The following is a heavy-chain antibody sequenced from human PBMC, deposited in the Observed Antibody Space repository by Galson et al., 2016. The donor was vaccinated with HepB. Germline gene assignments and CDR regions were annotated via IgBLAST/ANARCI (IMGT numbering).Heavy chain of an antibody. V-gene: IGHV3-33*06. CDR1: GFTFSSHA. D-gene: IGHD3-10*01. CDR2: MRYDGSNK. CDR3: AKDALRGSGCYAVVEC. J-gene: IGHJ4*02. Sequence: SLRLSCAASGFTFSSHAMHWVRQAPGKGLEWVAGMRYDGSNKYYADSVKGRFTISRDNSKNTLYLQMNSLRAEDTAVYYCAKDALRGSGCYAVVECWGQGTLVTVSS.